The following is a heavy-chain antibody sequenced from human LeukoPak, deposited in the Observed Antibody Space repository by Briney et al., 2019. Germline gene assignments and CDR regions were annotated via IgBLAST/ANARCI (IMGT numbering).Heavy chain of an antibody. D-gene: IGHD1-1*01. CDR1: GFTFGDYA. CDR2: IRSKAYGETA. V-gene: IGHV3-49*03. Sequence: GGSLRLSCTASGFTFGDYAMSWIRQAPGKGLEWVGFIRSKAYGETADYAASVKGRFTISRDDSKAIAYLQMNSLKTEDTAVYHCTRDRGAYNLYDYWGQGTLVTVFS. CDR3: TRDRGAYNLYDY. J-gene: IGHJ4*02.